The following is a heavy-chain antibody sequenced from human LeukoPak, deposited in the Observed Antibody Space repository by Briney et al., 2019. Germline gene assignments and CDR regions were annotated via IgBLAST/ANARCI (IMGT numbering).Heavy chain of an antibody. D-gene: IGHD3-22*01. Sequence: GGSLRLSCAASGFTFSSYAMSWVRQAPGKGLEWVSAISGSGGSTYYADSLKGRFTISRDNTKNALYLQMNSLRAEDTAVYYCAKGITYYYGSSGFYFDYWGQGTLVTVSS. CDR1: GFTFSSYA. CDR3: AKGITYYYGSSGFYFDY. J-gene: IGHJ4*02. V-gene: IGHV3-23*01. CDR2: ISGSGGST.